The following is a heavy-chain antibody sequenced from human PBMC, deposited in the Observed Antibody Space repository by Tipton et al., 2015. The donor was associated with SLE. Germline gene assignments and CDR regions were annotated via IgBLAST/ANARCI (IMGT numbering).Heavy chain of an antibody. CDR2: IWYDGSNK. CDR1: GFTFSTSA. Sequence: SLRLSCAVSGFTFSTSAMHWVRQAPGKGLEWVAVIWYDGSNKFYADSVKGRFTISRDNSKNTLYLQMNRLRVEDTAVYYCAGGTGAYFDHWGQGTLVTVSS. V-gene: IGHV3-33*03. D-gene: IGHD3-16*01. J-gene: IGHJ4*02. CDR3: AGGTGAYFDH.